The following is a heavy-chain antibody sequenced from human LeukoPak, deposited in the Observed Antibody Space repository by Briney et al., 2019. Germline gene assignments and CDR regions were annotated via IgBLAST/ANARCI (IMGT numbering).Heavy chain of an antibody. CDR3: QAVVAATQPTPGGLFDY. V-gene: IGHV4-39*03. CDR1: GGSISSSSFY. Sequence: SETLSLTCTVSGGSISSSSFYWGWIRQSPGKGLERIGTIYYSGNTYYNPSLKSRVTISVDTSKNQFSLKLSSVTAADTAVYYCQAVVAATQPTPGGLFDYWGQGTLVTVSS. D-gene: IGHD2-15*01. CDR2: IYYSGNT. J-gene: IGHJ4*02.